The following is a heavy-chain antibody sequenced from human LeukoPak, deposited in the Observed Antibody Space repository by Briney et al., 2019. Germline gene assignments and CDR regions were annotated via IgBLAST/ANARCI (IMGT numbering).Heavy chain of an antibody. CDR3: ASGLGYYFDY. J-gene: IGHJ4*02. CDR1: GYTFTGYY. D-gene: IGHD2-2*03. V-gene: IGHV1-2*02. Sequence: GASVKVSCKASGYTFTGYYMHLVRQAPGQGLEWMGWINPNSGGTNYAHKFQGRVTMNRDTSISKAYMELSRLRSDDTAVYYCASGLGYYFDYWGQGTLVTVSS. CDR2: INPNSGGT.